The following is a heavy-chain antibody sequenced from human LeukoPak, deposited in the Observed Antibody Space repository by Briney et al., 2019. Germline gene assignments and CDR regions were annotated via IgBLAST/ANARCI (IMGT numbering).Heavy chain of an antibody. V-gene: IGHV3-23*01. D-gene: IGHD3-10*01. CDR3: ATSMVRGVINYYFDY. Sequence: GGSLRLSCAASGFTFSSYAMSWVRQAPGKGLEWVSAISGSGGSTYYADSVKGRFTISRDNSKNTLYLQMNSLRAEDTAVYYCATSMVRGVINYYFDYWGQGTLVTVSS. J-gene: IGHJ4*02. CDR2: ISGSGGST. CDR1: GFTFSSYA.